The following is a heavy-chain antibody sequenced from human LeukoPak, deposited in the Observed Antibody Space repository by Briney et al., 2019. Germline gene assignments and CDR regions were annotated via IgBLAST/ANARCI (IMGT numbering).Heavy chain of an antibody. CDR1: GGSISSYY. CDR3: ARDRYSSSSGGSTT. Sequence: KTSETLSLTCTVSGGSISSYYWSWIRQPPGKGLEWIGYIYYSGSTNYNPSLKSRVTISVDTSKNQFSLKLSSVTAADTAVYYCARDRYSSSSGGSTTWGQGTLVTVSS. D-gene: IGHD6-6*01. J-gene: IGHJ4*02. V-gene: IGHV4-59*01. CDR2: IYYSGST.